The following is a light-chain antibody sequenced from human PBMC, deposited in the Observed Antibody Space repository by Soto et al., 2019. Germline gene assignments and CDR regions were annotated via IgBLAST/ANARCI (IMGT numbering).Light chain of an antibody. V-gene: IGKV3-11*01. CDR3: QQRSNWRFT. Sequence: IVLTQSPATLSLSPGEIATLSCRASQSVSSDLAWYQHKPGQAPMLLSYDAANRATGIQARFSGRWSWTDFTLTITSLETEDFAVYYCQQRSNWRFTFGLGTKVDIK. CDR1: QSVSSD. J-gene: IGKJ3*01. CDR2: DAA.